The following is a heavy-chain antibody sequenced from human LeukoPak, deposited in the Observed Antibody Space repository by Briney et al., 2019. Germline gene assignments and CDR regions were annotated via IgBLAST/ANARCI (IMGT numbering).Heavy chain of an antibody. V-gene: IGHV3-30*02. CDR1: GFTFSSYG. J-gene: IGHJ4*02. D-gene: IGHD6-13*01. CDR2: IRYDGSTK. Sequence: GGSLRLSCAASGFTFSSYGMHWVRQAPGKGLEWVAFIRYDGSTKYYADSVKGRFTISRDNSKNTLYLQMNSLRTEDTAVYYCARLAEQQLLGSLDYWGQGTLVTASS. CDR3: ARLAEQQLLGSLDY.